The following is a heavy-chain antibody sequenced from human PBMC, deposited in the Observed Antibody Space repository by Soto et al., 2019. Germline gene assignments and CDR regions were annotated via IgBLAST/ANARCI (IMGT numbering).Heavy chain of an antibody. V-gene: IGHV4-59*01. CDR1: GGSISSYY. D-gene: IGHD3-10*01. CDR2: IYYSGST. CDR3: ARELDLLWFGDNHAWFDP. J-gene: IGHJ5*02. Sequence: SETLSLTCTVSGGSISSYYWSWIRQPPGKGLEWIGYIYYSGSTNYNPSLKSRVTISVDTSKNQFSLKLSSVTAADTAVYYCARELDLLWFGDNHAWFDPWGQGTSVTAPQ.